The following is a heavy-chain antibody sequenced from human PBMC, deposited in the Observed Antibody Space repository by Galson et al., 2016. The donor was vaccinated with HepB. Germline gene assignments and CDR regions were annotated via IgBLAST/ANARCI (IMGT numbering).Heavy chain of an antibody. Sequence: TLSLTCTVSGGSISSGGYYWSWIRQHPGKGLEWIGYIYYSGSTYYNPSLKSRVTISVDTSKNQFSLKLSSVTAADTAVYYCAGGGYWSSTSCGLNWFDPWGQGTLVTVSS. CDR2: IYYSGST. D-gene: IGHD2-2*01. CDR3: AGGGYWSSTSCGLNWFDP. V-gene: IGHV4-31*03. J-gene: IGHJ5*02. CDR1: GGSISSGGYY.